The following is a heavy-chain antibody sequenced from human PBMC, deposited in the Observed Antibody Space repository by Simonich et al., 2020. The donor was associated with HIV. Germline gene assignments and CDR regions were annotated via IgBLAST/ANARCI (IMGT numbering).Heavy chain of an antibody. CDR1: GFTFSSYS. D-gene: IGHD2-2*01. J-gene: IGHJ4*02. CDR2: ISSSSSYI. V-gene: IGHV3-21*01. Sequence: EVQLVESGGGLVKPGGSLRLSCAASGFTFSSYSMNWFRQAPGKGLEWVSSISSSSSYIYYADSVKGRFTISRDNAKNSLYLQMNSRRAEDTAVYYCARDGRKGSSTSCSDYWGQGTLVTVSS. CDR3: ARDGRKGSSTSCSDY.